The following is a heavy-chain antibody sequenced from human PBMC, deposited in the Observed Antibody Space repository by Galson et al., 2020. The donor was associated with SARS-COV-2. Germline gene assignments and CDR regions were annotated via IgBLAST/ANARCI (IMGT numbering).Heavy chain of an antibody. CDR3: ARGHRLNYYDSSGFKATDYYGMDV. D-gene: IGHD3-22*01. CDR1: GGSVSSGSYY. Sequence: SETLSLTCTVSGGSVSSGSYYWSWIRQPPGKGLEWIGYIYYSGSTNYNPSLKSRVTLSVDTSKNQFSLKLSSVTAADTAVYYCARGHRLNYYDSSGFKATDYYGMDVWGQGTTVTVSS. V-gene: IGHV4-61*01. J-gene: IGHJ6*02. CDR2: IYYSGST.